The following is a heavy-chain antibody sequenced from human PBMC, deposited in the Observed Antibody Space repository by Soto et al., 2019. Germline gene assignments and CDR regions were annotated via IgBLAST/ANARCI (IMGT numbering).Heavy chain of an antibody. CDR3: TTDNRLKSYILTAWTCGMDV. Sequence: GGFLRLSCAASGLTFSNAWMTWVRQAPGKGVEWVGRIKSITDGGTTDYAAPVKGRFTISRDDSKNTLFLQMNSLKTEDTATYYCTTDNRLKSYILTAWTCGMDVWGQGSTVTVSS. J-gene: IGHJ6*02. D-gene: IGHD3-9*01. CDR2: IKSITDGGTT. CDR1: GLTFSNAW. V-gene: IGHV3-15*01.